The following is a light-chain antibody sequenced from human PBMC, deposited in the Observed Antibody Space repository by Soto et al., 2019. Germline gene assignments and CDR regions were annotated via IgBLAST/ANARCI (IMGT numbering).Light chain of an antibody. J-gene: IGLJ1*01. Sequence: QSALPQPASVSGSPGQSITISCTGTSSHIGYYNYVSWYQHHPGKAPKLIIYEVSNRPSGVSNRFSGSKSGNTASLTISGLQAEDEADYYCTSYTLTSTLHVFGTGTKLTVL. CDR3: TSYTLTSTLHV. CDR2: EVS. V-gene: IGLV2-14*01. CDR1: SSHIGYYNY.